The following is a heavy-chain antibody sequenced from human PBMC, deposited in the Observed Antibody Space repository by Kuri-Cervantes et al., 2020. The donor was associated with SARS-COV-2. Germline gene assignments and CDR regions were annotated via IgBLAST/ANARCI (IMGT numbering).Heavy chain of an antibody. CDR2: ISYDGSNK. Sequence: SMKISCAASGFTFSSYAMHCVRQAPGKGLERVAVISYDGSNKYYADSVKGRFTISRDNSKNTLYLQRNSLGAEDTSVYYCARDQDYYDSHDYFDYRGQGTLVNGSS. V-gene: IGHV3-30*04. J-gene: IGHJ4*02. CDR1: GFTFSSYA. D-gene: IGHD3-22*01. CDR3: ARDQDYYDSHDYFDY.